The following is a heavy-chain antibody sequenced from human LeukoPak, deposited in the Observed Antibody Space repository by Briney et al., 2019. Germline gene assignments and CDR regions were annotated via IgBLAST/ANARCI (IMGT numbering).Heavy chain of an antibody. J-gene: IGHJ4*02. D-gene: IGHD3-3*01. CDR2: ISYDGSNK. CDR3: ARDLGYYDFWSGYSVDY. V-gene: IGHV3-30-3*01. CDR1: GFTFSSYA. Sequence: GGSLRLSCAASGFTFSSYAMHWVRQAPGKGVEWVAVISYDGSNKYYADSVKGRFTISRDNSKNTLYLQMNSLRAEDTAVYYCARDLGYYDFWSGYSVDYWGQGTLVTVSS.